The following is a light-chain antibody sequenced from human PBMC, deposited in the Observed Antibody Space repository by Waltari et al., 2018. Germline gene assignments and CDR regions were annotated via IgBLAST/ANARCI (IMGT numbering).Light chain of an antibody. CDR1: QSVSSY. Sequence: EIVLTQSPATLSLSPGERATLSCRASQSVSSYLAWYQQKPGRAPRLLINDASNRATGIPARVSGGGSGADFTLTISSLEPEDFAVYYCQQRSNWPWTFGQGTKVEIK. V-gene: IGKV3-11*01. J-gene: IGKJ1*01. CDR2: DAS. CDR3: QQRSNWPWT.